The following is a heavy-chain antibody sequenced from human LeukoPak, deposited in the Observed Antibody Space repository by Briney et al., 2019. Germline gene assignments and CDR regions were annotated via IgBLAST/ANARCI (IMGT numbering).Heavy chain of an antibody. Sequence: QTGGSLRLSCTASGFTFGDYAMSWVRQAPGKGLEWVGFIRSKAYGGTTEYAASVKGRFTISRDDSKSIAYLQMNSLKTEDTAVYYCTKTTVTIEAYFDYWGQGTLVTVSS. V-gene: IGHV3-49*04. D-gene: IGHD4-17*01. CDR2: IRSKAYGGTT. J-gene: IGHJ4*02. CDR1: GFTFGDYA. CDR3: TKTTVTIEAYFDY.